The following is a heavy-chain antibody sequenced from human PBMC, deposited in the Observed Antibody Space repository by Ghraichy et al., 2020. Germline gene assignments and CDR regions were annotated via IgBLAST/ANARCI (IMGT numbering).Heavy chain of an antibody. CDR1: GGTFSSYA. CDR3: AGWIQLWLTKPQYYYYGMDV. V-gene: IGHV1-69*13. J-gene: IGHJ6*02. D-gene: IGHD5-18*01. CDR2: IIPIFGTA. Sequence: SVKVSCKASGGTFSSYAISWVRQAPGQGLEWMGGIIPIFGTANYAQKFQGRVTITADESTSTAYMELSSLRSEDTAVYYCAGWIQLWLTKPQYYYYGMDVWGQGTTVTVSS.